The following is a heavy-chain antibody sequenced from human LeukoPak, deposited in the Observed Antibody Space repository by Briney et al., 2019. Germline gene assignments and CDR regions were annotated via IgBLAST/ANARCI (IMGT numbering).Heavy chain of an antibody. CDR3: ARSSYQLLFWVGAFDI. Sequence: PSETLSLTCTVSGGSISSSSYYWGWIRQPPGKGLEWIGSIYYSGNTYYNPSLKSRVTISVDTSKNQFSLKLSSVTAADTAVYYCARSSYQLLFWVGAFDIWGQGTMVTVSS. D-gene: IGHD2-2*01. V-gene: IGHV4-39*01. CDR2: IYYSGNT. CDR1: GGSISSSSYY. J-gene: IGHJ3*02.